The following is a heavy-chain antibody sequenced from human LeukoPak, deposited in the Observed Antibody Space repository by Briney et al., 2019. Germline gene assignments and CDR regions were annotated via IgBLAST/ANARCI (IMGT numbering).Heavy chain of an antibody. J-gene: IGHJ4*02. CDR3: AKAGGSLERLALDY. D-gene: IGHD1-1*01. Sequence: PGGSLRLSCAASGFTFSSYAMSWVRQAPGKGLEWVSAISGSGGSTYYADSVKGRFTISRDNSKNTLYLQMNSLRAEDTAVYYCAKAGGSLERLALDYWGQGTLVTVSS. CDR1: GFTFSSYA. V-gene: IGHV3-23*01. CDR2: ISGSGGST.